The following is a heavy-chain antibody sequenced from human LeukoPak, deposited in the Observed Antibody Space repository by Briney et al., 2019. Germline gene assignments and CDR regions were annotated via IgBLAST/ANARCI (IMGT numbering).Heavy chain of an antibody. Sequence: SETLSLTCTVSGGSISSGGYYWSWIRQHPGKGLEWIGYIYYSGSTYYNPSLKSRVTISVDTSKNQFSLKLSSVTAADTAVYYCARGGKPQRQNKGGFDYGAQETLVTVP. V-gene: IGHV4-31*03. CDR1: GGSISSGGYY. CDR2: IYYSGST. CDR3: ARGGKPQRQNKGGFDY. J-gene: IGHJ4*02. D-gene: IGHD6-25*01.